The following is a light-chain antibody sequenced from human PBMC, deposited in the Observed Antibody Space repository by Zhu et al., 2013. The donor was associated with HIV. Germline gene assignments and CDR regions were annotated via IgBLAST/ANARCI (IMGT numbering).Light chain of an antibody. V-gene: IGLV2-14*01. CDR3: ATWDHSLRGRV. CDR1: SSDVGGYNY. J-gene: IGLJ3*02. CDR2: EVS. Sequence: QSALTQPASVSGSPGQSITISCTGTSSDVGGYNYVSWYQQHPGKAPKLMIYEVSKRPSGVSDRFSGSKSGTSASLAISGLQSDDEAQYYCATWDHSLRGRVFGGGTKLTVL.